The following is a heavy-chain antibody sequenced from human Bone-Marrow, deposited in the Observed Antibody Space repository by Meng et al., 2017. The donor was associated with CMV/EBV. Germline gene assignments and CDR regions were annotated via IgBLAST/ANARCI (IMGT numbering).Heavy chain of an antibody. CDR2: INHSGST. CDR1: GGSFSGYY. V-gene: IGHV4-34*01. CDR3: ARGRYSGYDDY. D-gene: IGHD5-12*01. Sequence: GSLRLSCAVYGGSFSGYYRSWIRQPPGEGLEWIGEINHSGSTNYNPSLKRRVTISVDTSKNQFSLKLSSVTAADAAVYYCARGRYSGYDDYWGQGTLVTVSS. J-gene: IGHJ4*02.